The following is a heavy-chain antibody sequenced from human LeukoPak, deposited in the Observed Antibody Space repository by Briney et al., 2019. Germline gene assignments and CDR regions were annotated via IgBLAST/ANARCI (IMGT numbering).Heavy chain of an antibody. Sequence: PSETLSLTCTVSGGSISDFYWSWIRKSPGNGLEWLGYIHSSGSTHYNPSLKSRVTISLDTSKKQFSLKLSSVTAADTALYYCARDVYDSSGYYLLGDNWGQGTLVTVSS. CDR3: ARDVYDSSGYYLLGDN. J-gene: IGHJ4*02. V-gene: IGHV4-59*01. CDR1: GGSISDFY. D-gene: IGHD3-22*01. CDR2: IHSSGST.